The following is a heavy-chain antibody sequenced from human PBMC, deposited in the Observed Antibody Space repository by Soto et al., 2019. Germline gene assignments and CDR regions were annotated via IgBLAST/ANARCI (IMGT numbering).Heavy chain of an antibody. CDR1: GFTFSSYA. J-gene: IGHJ1*01. CDR3: AKGVPGIAVAGTGYFQH. CDR2: ISGCGDST. D-gene: IGHD6-19*01. V-gene: IGHV3-23*01. Sequence: EVQLLESGGGLVQPGGSLRLSCAASGFTFSSYAMSWVRQAPGKGLEWVSGISGCGDSTYYADSVKGRFTISRDNSKNTLYLQMNSLRAEDTAVYYCAKGVPGIAVAGTGYFQHWGQGTLVTVSS.